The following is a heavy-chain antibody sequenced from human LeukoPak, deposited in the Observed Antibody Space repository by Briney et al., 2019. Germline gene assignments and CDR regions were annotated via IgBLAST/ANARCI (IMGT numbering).Heavy chain of an antibody. D-gene: IGHD4-17*01. V-gene: IGHV4-59*08. CDR2: IYYSGST. CDR3: ARWGNYGDTTFDY. J-gene: IGHJ4*02. Sequence: PSETLSLTCTVSGGSISSYYWSWIRQPPGKGLEWIGYIYYSGSTNYNPSLKSRVTISVDTSKNQFSLKLSSVTAADTAVYYCARWGNYGDTTFDYWGQGTLVTVSS. CDR1: GGSISSYY.